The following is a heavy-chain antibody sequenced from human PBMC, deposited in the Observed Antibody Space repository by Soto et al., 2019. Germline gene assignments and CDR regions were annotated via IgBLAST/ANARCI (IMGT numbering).Heavy chain of an antibody. Sequence: SVTMSHTCSVADGYSISSGCYRGWIHQPPGKGLEWIGSIYYSGSTYYNPSLKSRVTKSVEQSKNQLSLKLSSETAETKEEYKCATRNYDLWGRSHPAYRGQGTPVTVSS. CDR1: DGYSISSGCY. V-gene: IGHV4-39*01. CDR3: ATRNYDLWGRSHPAY. D-gene: IGHD3-3*01. J-gene: IGHJ4*02. CDR2: IYYSGST.